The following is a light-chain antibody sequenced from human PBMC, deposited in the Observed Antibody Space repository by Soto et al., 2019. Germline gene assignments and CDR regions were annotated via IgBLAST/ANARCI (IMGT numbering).Light chain of an antibody. CDR3: SSYAGSNNLYV. Sequence: QSVLTQPPSASGSPGQSVTISCTGTSSDVGGYYSVSWYQQHPDKAPKLIIYDVSQRPSGVPDRFSGSKSGNTASLTVSGLQAEDEADYYCSSYAGSNNLYVFGTGTKVTVL. CDR1: SSDVGGYYS. V-gene: IGLV2-8*01. J-gene: IGLJ1*01. CDR2: DVS.